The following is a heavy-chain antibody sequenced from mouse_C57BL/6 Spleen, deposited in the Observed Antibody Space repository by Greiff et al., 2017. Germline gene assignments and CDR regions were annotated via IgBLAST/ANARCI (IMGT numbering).Heavy chain of an antibody. CDR3: ARRGKGPFDY. Sequence: VQLQQSGAELVRPGTSVKMSCKASGYTFTNYWIGWAKQRPGHGLEWIGDIYPGGGYTNYNEKFKGKATLTADKSSSTAYMQFSSLTSEDSAIYYCARRGKGPFDYWGQGTTLTVSS. J-gene: IGHJ2*01. D-gene: IGHD2-1*01. V-gene: IGHV1-63*01. CDR2: IYPGGGYT. CDR1: GYTFTNYW.